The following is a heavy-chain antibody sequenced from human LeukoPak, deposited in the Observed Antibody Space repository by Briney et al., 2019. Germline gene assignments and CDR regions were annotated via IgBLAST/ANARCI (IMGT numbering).Heavy chain of an antibody. Sequence: PGGTLRLSCAASGFSFSNYGMSWVRQAPGKGLEWVSAISGSGGSTYYADSVKGRFTISRDNSKNTLYLQMSSLRVEDTAVYYCAKGGFGDLVDYWGQGTLVTVSS. CDR3: AKGGFGDLVDY. D-gene: IGHD4-17*01. CDR2: ISGSGGST. V-gene: IGHV3-23*01. J-gene: IGHJ4*02. CDR1: GFSFSNYG.